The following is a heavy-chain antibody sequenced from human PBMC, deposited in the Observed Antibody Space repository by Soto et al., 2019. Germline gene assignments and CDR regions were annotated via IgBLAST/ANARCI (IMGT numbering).Heavy chain of an antibody. D-gene: IGHD1-26*01. V-gene: IGHV3-23*01. CDR2: ISGSGGST. CDR1: GFTFSIYA. Sequence: GGSLRLSCAASGFTFSIYAMSWVRHAPGKGLEWVSAISGSGGSTYYADSVKGRFTISRDNSKNTLYLQMNSLRAEDTAVYYCAKSSELWELLRHYYYGMDVWGQGTTVTVSS. CDR3: AKSSELWELLRHYYYGMDV. J-gene: IGHJ6*02.